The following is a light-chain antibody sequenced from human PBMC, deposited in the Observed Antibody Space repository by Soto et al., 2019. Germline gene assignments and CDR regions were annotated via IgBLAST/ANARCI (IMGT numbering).Light chain of an antibody. J-gene: IGLJ1*01. CDR3: SSYITTSTRV. CDR1: SSYVGGYNY. Sequence: QSALTQPASVSGSPGQSITISCTGTSSYVGGYNYVSWYQQHPGKAPKLMIYEVSNRPSGVSNRFSGSKSGNTASLTISGLQAEDEVDYYCSSYITTSTRVFGTGTKVTVL. V-gene: IGLV2-14*01. CDR2: EVS.